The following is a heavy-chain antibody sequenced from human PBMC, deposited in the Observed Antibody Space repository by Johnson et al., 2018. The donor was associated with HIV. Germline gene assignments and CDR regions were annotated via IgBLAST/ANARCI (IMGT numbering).Heavy chain of an antibody. CDR2: IYSGGSP. CDR3: AKGRPGIGLMSFDI. Sequence: VQLVESGGGLVQPGGSLRLSCAASGFTVSSNYMSWVRQAPGKGLEWVSVIYSGGSPYYADSVKGRFTISRDNSKNTLYLQMNSLRAEDTAVYYCAKGRPGIGLMSFDIWGQGTMVTVSS. J-gene: IGHJ3*02. D-gene: IGHD1-26*01. V-gene: IGHV3-66*01. CDR1: GFTVSSNY.